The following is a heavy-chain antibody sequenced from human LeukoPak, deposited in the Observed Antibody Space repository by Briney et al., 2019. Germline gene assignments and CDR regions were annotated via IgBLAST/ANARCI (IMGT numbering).Heavy chain of an antibody. Sequence: KPSETLSLTCTVSGGSISSSSYSWSWIRQPPGKGLEWIGEINHTGSTNYNPSLKSQVTISLDTSKNQFSLKLSSVTAADTAVYYCARGHRLLRYHRSGNDAFVFWGQGTMVTVSS. D-gene: IGHD3-22*01. V-gene: IGHV4-39*07. CDR3: ARGHRLLRYHRSGNDAFVF. J-gene: IGHJ3*01. CDR1: GGSISSSSYS. CDR2: INHTGST.